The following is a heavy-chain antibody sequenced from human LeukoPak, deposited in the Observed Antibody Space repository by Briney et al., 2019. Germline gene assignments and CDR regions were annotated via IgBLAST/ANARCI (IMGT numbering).Heavy chain of an antibody. CDR1: GFTFSSYA. J-gene: IGHJ4*02. CDR2: ISYDGSNK. CDR3: ARDAADYGDPAIYYSFDY. Sequence: GRSLRLSCAASGFTFSSYAMHWVRQAPGKGLEWVAVISYDGSNKYYADSVKGRFTISRDNSKNTLYLQMNSLRAEDTAVYYCARDAADYGDPAIYYSFDYWGQGTLVTVSS. D-gene: IGHD4-17*01. V-gene: IGHV3-30-3*01.